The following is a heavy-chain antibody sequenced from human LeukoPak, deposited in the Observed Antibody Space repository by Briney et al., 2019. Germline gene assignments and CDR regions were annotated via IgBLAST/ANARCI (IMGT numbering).Heavy chain of an antibody. V-gene: IGHV3-48*04. D-gene: IGHD4-17*01. CDR1: GFPFSTYD. CDR3: ARDGDYVYYFDY. Sequence: GGSLRLSCAASGFPFSTYDMNWVRQAPGKGLELVSYISLSSRTIYYADSVKGRFTISRDNAKNSLYLQMNSLRAEDTAVYYCARDGDYVYYFDYWGQGTLVTVSS. J-gene: IGHJ4*02. CDR2: ISLSSRTI.